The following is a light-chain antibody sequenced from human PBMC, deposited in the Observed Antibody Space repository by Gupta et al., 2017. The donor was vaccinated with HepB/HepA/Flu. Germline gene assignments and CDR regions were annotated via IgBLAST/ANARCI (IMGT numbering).Light chain of an antibody. J-gene: IGLJ2*01. CDR2: YNN. Sequence: QSVLTQPPSASGTPGQRVTISCSGSSSNIGSTNVNWYQHLPGTAPNLLLYYNNQRPSGVPDRFSGSKSGTSASLVISGLQAEDEADYYCAAWDGSLNCVLFGGGTKLTVL. V-gene: IGLV1-44*01. CDR1: SSNIGSTN. CDR3: AAWDGSLNCVL.